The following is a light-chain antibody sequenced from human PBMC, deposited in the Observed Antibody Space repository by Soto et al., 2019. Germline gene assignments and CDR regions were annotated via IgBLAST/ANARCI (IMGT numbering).Light chain of an antibody. CDR2: AAS. Sequence: DIQMTQSPSSLSASVGDRVTISCRASQNIFTYLNWYQQKPGKAPNLLIFAASTLRSGVPSRFSGSGSGTDFTLTISSQQREDFATYHCQQSYSAPLTFGQGTKVEIK. J-gene: IGKJ1*01. CDR3: QQSYSAPLT. CDR1: QNIFTY. V-gene: IGKV1-39*01.